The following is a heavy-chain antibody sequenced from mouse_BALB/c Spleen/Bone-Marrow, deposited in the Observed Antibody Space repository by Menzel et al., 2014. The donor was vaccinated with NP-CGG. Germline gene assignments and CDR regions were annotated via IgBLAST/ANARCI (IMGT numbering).Heavy chain of an antibody. CDR3: VRELGHYAMDY. Sequence: QVQLQQSGPGLVAPSQSLSITCTASGFSLTGYGVTWVRQPPGKGLEWLGMIWGDGSTDYNSALKSRLCISKDNTKSQDVLKMNRQQTDDTGKYCCVRELGHYAMDYWGQGPSVTVSS. J-gene: IGHJ4*01. CDR1: GFSLTGYG. D-gene: IGHD4-1*01. V-gene: IGHV2-6-7*01. CDR2: IWGDGST.